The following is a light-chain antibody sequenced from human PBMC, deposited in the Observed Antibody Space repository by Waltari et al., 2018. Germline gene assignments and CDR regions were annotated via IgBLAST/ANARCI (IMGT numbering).Light chain of an antibody. Sequence: EIVLTQSPATLSLSPGERATLSCGASQSVSSIYLAWYQQKPGLAPRLLIYDASSRATGIPDRFSGSGSGTDFTLTISRLEPEDFAVYYCQQYGSSPPNTFGQGTKLEIK. CDR3: QQYGSSPPNT. CDR1: QSVSSIY. J-gene: IGKJ2*01. CDR2: DAS. V-gene: IGKV3D-20*01.